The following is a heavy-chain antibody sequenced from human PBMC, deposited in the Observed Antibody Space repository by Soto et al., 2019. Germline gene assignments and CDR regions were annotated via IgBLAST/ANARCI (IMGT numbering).Heavy chain of an antibody. D-gene: IGHD4-17*01. CDR1: GGPFNNHA. J-gene: IGHJ3*02. Sequence: ASVKVSCKTSGGPFNNHAINWVRQAPGQGLEWVGLVIPTLGTADYAQKFQGRVTMTADEVTNTAYMELSSLRSDDTGVYYCASDYGEIDAFDIWGQGTSVTVSS. V-gene: IGHV1-69*11. CDR3: ASDYGEIDAFDI. CDR2: VIPTLGTA.